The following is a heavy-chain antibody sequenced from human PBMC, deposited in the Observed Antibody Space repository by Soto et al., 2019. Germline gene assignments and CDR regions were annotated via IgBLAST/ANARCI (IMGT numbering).Heavy chain of an antibody. CDR3: AMEYFSSTSCYRDY. J-gene: IGHJ4*02. V-gene: IGHV1-69*02. CDR1: GVTFSSYT. CDR2: IIPILGIA. Sequence: QVQLVQSGAEVKKPGSSVKVSCKASGVTFSSYTISWVREAPGQGLEWMGRIIPILGIANYAQKFQCRVTITADKSTSTAYMELSSLRSEDTAVYYCAMEYFSSTSCYRDYWGQGTLVTVSS. D-gene: IGHD2-2*02.